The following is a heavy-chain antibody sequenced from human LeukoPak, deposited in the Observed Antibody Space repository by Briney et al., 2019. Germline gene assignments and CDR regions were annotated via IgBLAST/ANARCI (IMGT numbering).Heavy chain of an antibody. J-gene: IGHJ4*02. CDR2: IFHSGST. CDR3: VRTNPWDLTYYFDY. V-gene: IGHV4-59*11. Sequence: PSETLSLTCTVSGGSIKSHFWSWVRQPPGKRLEWIGYIFHSGSTNYNPSLKCRVTISVDTSKNQFSLRLTSVTAADTAVYYCVRTNPWDLTYYFDYWGQGTLVTVSS. D-gene: IGHD1-14*01. CDR1: GGSIKSHF.